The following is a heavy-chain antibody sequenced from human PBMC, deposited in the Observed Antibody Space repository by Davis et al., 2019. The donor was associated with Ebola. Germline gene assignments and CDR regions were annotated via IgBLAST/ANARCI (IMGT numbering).Heavy chain of an antibody. CDR2: ISAYNGNT. CDR3: ARNGWGDSDYYYYMDV. J-gene: IGHJ6*03. CDR1: GGTFSSYA. D-gene: IGHD2-21*02. Sequence: ASVKVSCKASGGTFSSYAISWVRQAPGQGLEWMGWISAYNGNTNYAQKLQGRVTMTTDTSTSTAYMELRSLRSDDTAVYYCARNGWGDSDYYYYMDVWGKGTTVTVSS. V-gene: IGHV1-18*01.